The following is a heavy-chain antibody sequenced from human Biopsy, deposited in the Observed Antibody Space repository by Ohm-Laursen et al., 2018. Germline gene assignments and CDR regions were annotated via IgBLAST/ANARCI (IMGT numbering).Heavy chain of an antibody. D-gene: IGHD3-9*01. Sequence: ASVKVSCKAPRGTFSNYGVNWVRQAPGQGLEWLGGNIPILGTGNYAQKFQDRVTVAADTSTSTATMELRSLRSDDTAVYYCATKLTGYFHHWGQGTLVIVSS. J-gene: IGHJ1*01. CDR3: ATKLTGYFHH. CDR1: RGTFSNYG. CDR2: NIPILGTG. V-gene: IGHV1-69*06.